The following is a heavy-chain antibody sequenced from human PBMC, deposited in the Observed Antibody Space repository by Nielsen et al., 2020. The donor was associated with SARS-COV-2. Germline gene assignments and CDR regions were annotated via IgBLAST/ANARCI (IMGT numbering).Heavy chain of an antibody. Sequence: SETLSLTCAVYGGSFSGYYWSWIRQPPGKGLEWIGEINHSGSTNYNPSLKSRVTISVDTSKNQFSLKLSSVTAADTAVYYCARGIGKLGPVSRWGQGTLVTVSS. CDR1: GGSFSGYY. CDR3: ARGIGKLGPVSR. V-gene: IGHV4-34*01. J-gene: IGHJ4*02. CDR2: INHSGST. D-gene: IGHD5/OR15-5a*01.